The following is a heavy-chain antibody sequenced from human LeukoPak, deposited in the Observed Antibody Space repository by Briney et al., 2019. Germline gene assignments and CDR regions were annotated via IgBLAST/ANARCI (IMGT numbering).Heavy chain of an antibody. Sequence: PGGSLRLSCAASGFTFDDYAMHWVRQAPGKGLEWVSGISWNSGSIGYADSVKGRFTISRDNAKNSLYLQMNSLRAEDTALYYCAKDASIAALHYFDYWGQGTLVTVSS. CDR3: AKDASIAALHYFDY. V-gene: IGHV3-9*01. D-gene: IGHD6-6*01. CDR2: ISWNSGSI. J-gene: IGHJ4*02. CDR1: GFTFDDYA.